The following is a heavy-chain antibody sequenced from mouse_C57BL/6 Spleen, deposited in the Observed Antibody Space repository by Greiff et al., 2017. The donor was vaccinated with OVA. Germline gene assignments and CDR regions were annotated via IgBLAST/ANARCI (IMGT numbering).Heavy chain of an antibody. V-gene: IGHV5-9-1*02. CDR1: GFTFSSYA. CDR3: TRGWGITTSNWYFDV. Sequence: EVMLVESGEGLVKPGGSLKLSCAASGFTFSSYAMSWVRQTPEKRLEWVAYISSGGDYIYYADTVKGRFTISRDNARNTLYLQMSRLKSEDTAMYYCTRGWGITTSNWYFDVWGTGTTVTVSS. CDR2: ISSGGDYI. D-gene: IGHD2-4*01. J-gene: IGHJ1*03.